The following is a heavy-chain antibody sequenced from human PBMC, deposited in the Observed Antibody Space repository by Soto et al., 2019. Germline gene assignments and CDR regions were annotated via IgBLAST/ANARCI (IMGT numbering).Heavy chain of an antibody. J-gene: IGHJ4*02. D-gene: IGHD6-13*01. Sequence: ASVKVSFKASGYTFTSYAMHWVRQAPGQRLEWMGWINAGNGNTKYSQKFQGRVTITRDTSASTAYMELSSLRSEDTAVYYCARDPAAGNFDYWGQGTLVTVSS. CDR3: ARDPAAGNFDY. V-gene: IGHV1-3*01. CDR1: GYTFTSYA. CDR2: INAGNGNT.